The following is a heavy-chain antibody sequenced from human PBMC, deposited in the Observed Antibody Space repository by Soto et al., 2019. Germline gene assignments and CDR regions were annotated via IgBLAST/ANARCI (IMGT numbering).Heavy chain of an antibody. CDR2: INPNSGGT. J-gene: IGHJ5*02. CDR1: GYTFTGYY. D-gene: IGHD2-2*02. Sequence: QVQLVQSGAEVKKPGASVKVSCKASGYTFTGYYMHWVRQAPGQGLEWMGWINPNSGGTNYAQKFQGRVTMTRDTSISTAYMELSRLRSDDTAVYYCAREDCSSTSRYRVDNWFDPWGQGTLVTVSS. CDR3: AREDCSSTSRYRVDNWFDP. V-gene: IGHV1-2*02.